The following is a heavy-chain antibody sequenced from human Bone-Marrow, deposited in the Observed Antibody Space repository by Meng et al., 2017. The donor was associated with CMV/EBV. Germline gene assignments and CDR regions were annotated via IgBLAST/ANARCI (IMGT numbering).Heavy chain of an antibody. Sequence: ASVKVSCKASGYTFTSYDINWVRQATGQGLEWMGWMNPNSGNTGYAQKFQGRVTMTRNTSISTAYMELSSLRSEDTAVYYCARDKVVGATRGMDVWGQGTTVTVSS. V-gene: IGHV1-8*01. D-gene: IGHD1-26*01. CDR3: ARDKVVGATRGMDV. J-gene: IGHJ6*02. CDR2: MNPNSGNT. CDR1: GYTFTSYD.